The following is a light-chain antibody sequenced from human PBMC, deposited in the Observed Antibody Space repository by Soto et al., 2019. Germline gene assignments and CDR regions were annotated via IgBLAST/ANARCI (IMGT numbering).Light chain of an antibody. Sequence: DIVMTQSPLSLPVTPGEPASISCRSSQTLLHSNGYNYLDWYLQKPGQSPQLLIYLGSSRASGVPDRFSGNGSGTDFTLKISRVEAEDVGFYYCMQALQTPTFGGGTKVEIK. CDR2: LGS. CDR1: QTLLHSNGYNY. V-gene: IGKV2-28*01. CDR3: MQALQTPT. J-gene: IGKJ4*01.